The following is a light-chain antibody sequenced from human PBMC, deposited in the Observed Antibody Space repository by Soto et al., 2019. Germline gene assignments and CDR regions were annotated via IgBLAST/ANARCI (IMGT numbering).Light chain of an antibody. J-gene: IGLJ3*02. Sequence: QSVLTQSSSASASLGSSVKLTCTLSSGHSGNIIAWHQQQPGKAPRYLMKIEGSGSYNEGSGVPDRFSGSSSGADRYLTISNLQSEDEADDYSEPWGSNARRFGGGARLA. V-gene: IGLV4-60*03. CDR3: EPWGSNARR. CDR2: IEGSGSY. CDR1: SGHSGNI.